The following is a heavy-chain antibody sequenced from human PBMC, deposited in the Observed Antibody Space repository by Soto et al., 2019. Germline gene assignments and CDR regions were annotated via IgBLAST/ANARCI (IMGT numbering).Heavy chain of an antibody. D-gene: IGHD2-15*01. V-gene: IGHV1-69*01. CDR1: GGPFNTFA. CDR2: IIPILGRV. J-gene: IGHJ5*02. Sequence: QVQLVQSGAEVKKPGSSLKVSCKGSGGPFNTFAFTWLRQAPGQGFEWMGQIIPILGRVNSAQNFQDRLTNYAGGSTSTAYMELSRLTSEDTAVYYCAGGHCIGGRLFSGVWWFDPWGQGTPVTVSS. CDR3: AGGHCIGGRLFSGVWWFDP.